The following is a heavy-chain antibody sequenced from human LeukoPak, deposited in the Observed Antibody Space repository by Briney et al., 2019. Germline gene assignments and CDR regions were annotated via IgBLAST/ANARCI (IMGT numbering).Heavy chain of an antibody. D-gene: IGHD5-18*01. CDR1: GFTFSIYD. Sequence: GESLRLSCAASGFTFSIYDMNWVRQAPGKGLEWVSYISSSGSTIYYADSVKGRFTISRDNAKNSLYLQMSSLRAEDTAVYYCARDRSYGSFNYWGQGTLVTVSS. CDR2: ISSSGSTI. V-gene: IGHV3-48*03. CDR3: ARDRSYGSFNY. J-gene: IGHJ4*02.